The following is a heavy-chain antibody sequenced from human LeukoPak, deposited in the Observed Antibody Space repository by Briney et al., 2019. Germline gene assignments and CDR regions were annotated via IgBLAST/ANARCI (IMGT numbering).Heavy chain of an antibody. CDR1: GFTFSSYW. CDR3: ARGTPFGGY. D-gene: IGHD3-16*01. CDR2: IKQDGSEK. J-gene: IGHJ4*02. V-gene: IGHV3-7*03. Sequence: GGSLRLSCAASGFTFSSYWMHWVRQAPGKGLEWVANIKQDGSEKYYVDFVKGRFTISRDNVKNSLYLQMNGLRAEDTAVYYCARGTPFGGYWGQGTLVTVSS.